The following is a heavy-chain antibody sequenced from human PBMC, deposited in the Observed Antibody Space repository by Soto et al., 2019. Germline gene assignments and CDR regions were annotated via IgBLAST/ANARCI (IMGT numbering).Heavy chain of an antibody. J-gene: IGHJ5*02. Sequence: QVQLVQSGAEVKKPGSSEKVSCKASGGTFSSYAISWVRQAPGQGLEWMGGIIPIFGTANYAQKFQGRVTITADESTSTAYMELSSLRSEDTAVYYCARLGTPYYSSSWGNWFDPWGQGTLVTVSS. CDR2: IIPIFGTA. CDR1: GGTFSSYA. CDR3: ARLGTPYYSSSWGNWFDP. V-gene: IGHV1-69*01. D-gene: IGHD6-13*01.